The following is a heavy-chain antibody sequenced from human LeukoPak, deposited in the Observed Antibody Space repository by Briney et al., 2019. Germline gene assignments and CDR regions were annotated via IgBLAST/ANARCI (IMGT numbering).Heavy chain of an antibody. J-gene: IGHJ4*02. V-gene: IGHV3-30*18. CDR1: GFTFSSYG. Sequence: GRSLRLSSAASGFTFSSYGMHWVRQAPGKGLEWVAVISYDGSNKYYADSVKGRFTISRDNSKNTLYLQMNSLRAEDTAVYYCAKEEGKLLPESAYYFDYWGQGTLVTVSS. CDR3: AKEEGKLLPESAYYFDY. D-gene: IGHD2-15*01. CDR2: ISYDGSNK.